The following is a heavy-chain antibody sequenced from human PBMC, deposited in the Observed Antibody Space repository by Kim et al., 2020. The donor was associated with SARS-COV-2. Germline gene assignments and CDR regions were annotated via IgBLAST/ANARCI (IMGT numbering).Heavy chain of an antibody. V-gene: IGHV3-74*03. CDR3: VRAGSGSYYGFHYYMDV. Sequence: GGSLRLSCVASGFTFNSYWMYWVRQTPGKGLVWVSHINSDGRTTTYADSVKGRFTISRDNAENTLYLQMNNLRPEDTTVYSCVRAGSGSYYGFHYYMDVWGKGTTVTVSS. D-gene: IGHD1-26*01. CDR2: INSDGRTT. CDR1: GFTFNSYW. J-gene: IGHJ6*03.